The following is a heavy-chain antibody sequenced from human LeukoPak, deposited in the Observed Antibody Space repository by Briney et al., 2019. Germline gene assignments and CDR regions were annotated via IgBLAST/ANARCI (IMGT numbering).Heavy chain of an antibody. D-gene: IGHD3-22*01. CDR1: GGTFSSYA. J-gene: IGHJ4*02. V-gene: IGHV1-69*05. Sequence: ASVKVSCKASGGTFSSYAISWVRQAPGQGLEWMGRIIPIFGTANYAQKFQGRVTITTDESASTAYMELSSLRSEDTAVYYCARRSDSSGYYFDYWGQGTLVTVSS. CDR3: ARRSDSSGYYFDY. CDR2: IIPIFGTA.